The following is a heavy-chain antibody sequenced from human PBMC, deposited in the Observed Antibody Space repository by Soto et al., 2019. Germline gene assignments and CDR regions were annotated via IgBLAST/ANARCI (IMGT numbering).Heavy chain of an antibody. J-gene: IGHJ6*03. D-gene: IGHD3-10*01. V-gene: IGHV1-8*01. CDR1: GYTFTSYD. Sequence: GASVKVSCKASGYTFTSYDINWVRQATGQGLEWMGWMNPNSGNTGYAQKFQGRVTMTRNTSISTAYMELSSLRSEDTAVYYCARRLLWFGELSLAGRYYMDVWGKGTTVTVSS. CDR3: ARRLLWFGELSLAGRYYMDV. CDR2: MNPNSGNT.